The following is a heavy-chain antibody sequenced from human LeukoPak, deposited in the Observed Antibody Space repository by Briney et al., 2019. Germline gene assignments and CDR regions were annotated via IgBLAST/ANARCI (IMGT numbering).Heavy chain of an antibody. CDR3: ARYYGSGAFDI. D-gene: IGHD3-10*01. J-gene: IGHJ3*02. CDR2: IKQDGSEK. CDR1: GFTFTTYW. V-gene: IGHV3-7*01. Sequence: PGGSLRLSCAASGFTFTTYWMSWVRQAPGKGLEWVANIKQDGSEKYYVDSVKGRFTISRDNAKNSLYLQMNSLRAEDTAVYYCARYYGSGAFDIWGQGTMVTVSS.